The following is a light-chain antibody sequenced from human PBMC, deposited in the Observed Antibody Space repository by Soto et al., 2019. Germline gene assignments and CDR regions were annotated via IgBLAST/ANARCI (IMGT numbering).Light chain of an antibody. J-gene: IGKJ1*01. CDR2: DAS. CDR1: QSVSSY. Sequence: EIVLTQSPGTLSLSPGERVTLSCRASQSVSSYLAWYQQKPGQAPRLLMYDASTRATGIPARFSGSGSGTEFTLTISSLQSGDFAVYYCQQYNYWPPWTFGQGTKVDTK. CDR3: QQYNYWPPWT. V-gene: IGKV3-15*01.